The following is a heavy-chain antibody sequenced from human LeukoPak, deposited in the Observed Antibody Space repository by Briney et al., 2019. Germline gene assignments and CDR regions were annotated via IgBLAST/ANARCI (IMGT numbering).Heavy chain of an antibody. CDR1: GFTFSSYA. D-gene: IGHD1-26*01. Sequence: PGGSLRLSCAASGFTFSSYAMHWVRQAPGKGLEWVAVISYDGSNKYYADSVKGRFTISRDNSKNTLYLQMNSLRAEDTAVYYCARERYSGSLGDYFDYWGQGTLVTVSS. V-gene: IGHV3-30-3*01. CDR2: ISYDGSNK. J-gene: IGHJ4*02. CDR3: ARERYSGSLGDYFDY.